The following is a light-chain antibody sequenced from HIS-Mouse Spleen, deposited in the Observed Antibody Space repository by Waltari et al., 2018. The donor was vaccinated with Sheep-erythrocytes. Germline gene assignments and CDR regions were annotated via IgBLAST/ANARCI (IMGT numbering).Light chain of an antibody. CDR2: EGS. CDR3: CSYAGSSTWV. V-gene: IGLV2-23*01. Sequence: QSALTQPRSVSGSPGQSVTISCTGTSSDVGGYNYVPCYQQHPGKAPKLMIYEGSKRPSGVSNRFSGSKSGNTASLTISGLQAEYEADYYCCSYAGSSTWVFGGGTKLTVL. J-gene: IGLJ3*02. CDR1: SSDVGGYNY.